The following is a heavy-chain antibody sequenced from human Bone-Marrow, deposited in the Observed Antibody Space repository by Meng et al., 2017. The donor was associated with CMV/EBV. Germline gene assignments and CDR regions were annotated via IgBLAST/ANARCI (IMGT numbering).Heavy chain of an antibody. CDR1: GFTFSSYS. J-gene: IGHJ5*02. CDR3: ARQQPKDRLRITIFGVDTRENWFAP. D-gene: IGHD3-3*01. CDR2: ISSSSTI. V-gene: IGHV3-48*04. Sequence: GGSLRLSCAASGFTFSSYSMNWVRQAPGKGLEWVSYISSSSTIYYADSVKGRFTISRDNAKNSLYLQMNSLRAEDTAVYYCARQQPKDRLRITIFGVDTRENWFAPWGQGNLVNVSS.